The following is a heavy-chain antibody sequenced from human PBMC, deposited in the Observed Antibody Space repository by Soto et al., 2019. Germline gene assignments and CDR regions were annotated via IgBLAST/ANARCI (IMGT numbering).Heavy chain of an antibody. CDR2: MNPNSGNT. Sequence: QVQLVQSGAEVKKPGASVKVSCKASGYTFTSYDINWVRQATGQGLEWMGWMNPNSGNTGYAQKFQGRGTMTKNTFISTAYMELSSLRSEDTAVYYCARMYDYYYCYSVDVWGKGTTVTVSS. CDR3: ARMYDYYYCYSVDV. D-gene: IGHD2-8*01. CDR1: GYTFTSYD. V-gene: IGHV1-8*01. J-gene: IGHJ6*03.